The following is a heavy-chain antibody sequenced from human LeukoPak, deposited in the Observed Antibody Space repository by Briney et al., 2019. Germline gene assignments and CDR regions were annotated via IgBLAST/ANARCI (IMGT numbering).Heavy chain of an antibody. J-gene: IGHJ3*02. CDR3: ARDSEDGDDAFDI. D-gene: IGHD4-17*01. V-gene: IGHV4-61*02. CDR2: IYTSGST. CDR1: GGSISSGSYY. Sequence: SQTLSLTCTVSGGSISSGSYYWSWIRQPAGTGLGWIGRIYTSGSTNYNPSLKSRVTISVDTSKNQFSLKLSSVTAADTAVYYCARDSEDGDDAFDIWGQGTMVTVSS.